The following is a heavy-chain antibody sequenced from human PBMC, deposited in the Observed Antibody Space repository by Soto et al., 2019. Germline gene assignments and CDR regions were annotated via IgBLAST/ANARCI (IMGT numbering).Heavy chain of an antibody. Sequence: ASVKVSCKASGYTFTSYDINWVRQATGQGLEWMGWMNPNSGNTGYAQKFQGRVTMTRNTSISTAYMELSSLRSEDTSVYCCARFSDTDPWLTGYYTGYYYYGMDVWGQGTTVTVSS. CDR3: ARFSDTDPWLTGYYTGYYYYGMDV. J-gene: IGHJ6*02. V-gene: IGHV1-8*01. D-gene: IGHD3-9*01. CDR1: GYTFTSYD. CDR2: MNPNSGNT.